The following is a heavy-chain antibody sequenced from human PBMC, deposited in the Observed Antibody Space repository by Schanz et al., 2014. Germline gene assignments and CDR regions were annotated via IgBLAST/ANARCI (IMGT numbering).Heavy chain of an antibody. CDR3: AKTLFPGGTQTFGN. D-gene: IGHD2-8*02. Sequence: EVHLLESGGGLVQPGGSLRLSCAASGFSFGTYAMSWVRQAPGKGLLWVSSISGTGGDDTYYADSVKGRFTISRDNSNKTVDLQMNSLRAEDTAVYYCAKTLFPGGTQTFGNWGRGTLVTVSS. V-gene: IGHV3-23*01. CDR1: GFSFGTYA. CDR2: ISGTGGDDT. J-gene: IGHJ4*02.